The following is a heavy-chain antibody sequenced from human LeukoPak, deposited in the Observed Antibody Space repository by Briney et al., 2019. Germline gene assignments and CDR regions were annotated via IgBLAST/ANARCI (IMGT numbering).Heavy chain of an antibody. CDR3: AKHRIKQLVRAGYFDY. J-gene: IGHJ4*02. CDR1: GFTFSSYA. CDR2: ISGSGGST. V-gene: IGHV3-23*01. D-gene: IGHD6-13*01. Sequence: GGSLRLSCAASGFTFSSYAMSWVRQAPGKGLEWVSAISGSGGSTYYADSVKGRFTISRDNSKNTLYLQMNSLRAEDTAVYYCAKHRIKQLVRAGYFDYWGQGTLVTVSS.